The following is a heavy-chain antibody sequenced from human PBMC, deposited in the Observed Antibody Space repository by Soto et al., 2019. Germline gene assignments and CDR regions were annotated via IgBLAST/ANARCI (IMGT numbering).Heavy chain of an antibody. V-gene: IGHV1-69*13. D-gene: IGHD6-13*01. CDR1: GGTFSSYA. CDR3: AREGQQLSSLGYYFDY. J-gene: IGHJ4*02. Sequence: AASVKVSCKASGGTFSSYAISWVRQAPGQGLEWMGGIIPIFGTANYAQKFQGRVTITADESTSTAYMELSSLRSEDTAVYYCAREGQQLSSLGYYFDYWGQGTLVTVSS. CDR2: IIPIFGTA.